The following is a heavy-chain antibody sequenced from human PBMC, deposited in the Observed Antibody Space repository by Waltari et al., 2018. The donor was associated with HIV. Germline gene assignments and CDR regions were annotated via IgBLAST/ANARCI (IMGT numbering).Heavy chain of an antibody. CDR1: GYPFITYY. CDR3: ARDPRGSESGFDI. D-gene: IGHD3-10*01. J-gene: IGHJ3*02. V-gene: IGHV1-46*01. CDR2: INPGGGST. Sequence: KVSCKASGYPFITYYIHWVRQAPGQGLEWMGIINPGGGSTNYAQKFQGRVTMTRDSSTSTVYMEVNSLKSEDTAVYYCARDPRGSESGFDIWGQGTVVTVSS.